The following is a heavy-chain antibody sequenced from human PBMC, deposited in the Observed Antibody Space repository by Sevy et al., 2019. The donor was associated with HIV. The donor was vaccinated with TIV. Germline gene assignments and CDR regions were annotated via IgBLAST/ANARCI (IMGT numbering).Heavy chain of an antibody. CDR2: IRSKAYNFAT. CDR3: TGGAPYPMDV. V-gene: IGHV3-73*01. Sequence: GGSLRLSCAASGFAFSGSTVHWVRQASGKGLEWVGRIRSKAYNFATTYAASVKGSFTITRDDSKNTAYLQLNGLKTEDTAVYYCTGGAPYPMDVWGQGTTVTVSS. J-gene: IGHJ6*02. CDR1: GFAFSGST. D-gene: IGHD3-10*01.